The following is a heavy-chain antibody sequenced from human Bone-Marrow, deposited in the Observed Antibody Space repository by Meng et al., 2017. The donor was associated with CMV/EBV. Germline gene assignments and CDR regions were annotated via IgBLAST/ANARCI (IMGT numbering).Heavy chain of an antibody. J-gene: IGHJ6*02. CDR3: ARGPGDIVVVPAGSNYYYYGMDV. V-gene: IGHV4-30-4*08. Sequence: SETLSLTCTVSGGSISSGDYYWSWIRQPPGKGLEWIGYIYYSGSTYYNPSLKSRVTISVDTSKNQFSLKLSSVTAADTAVYYCARGPGDIVVVPAGSNYYYYGMDVWGQGTLVTVSS. D-gene: IGHD2-2*01. CDR1: GGSISSGDYY. CDR2: IYYSGST.